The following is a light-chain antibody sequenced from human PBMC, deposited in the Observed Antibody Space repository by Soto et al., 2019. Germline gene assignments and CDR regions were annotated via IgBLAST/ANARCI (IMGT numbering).Light chain of an antibody. CDR1: QSVSNNY. Sequence: EIVLTQSPGTLSLSPGERATLSCRASQSVSNNYLAWYQQKPGQAPRLLIYGASTRATGIPDRFSGSGSGTEFTLTISSLQSGDFAVYYCQQYGGSPRTFGQGTKVDIK. CDR3: QQYGGSPRT. CDR2: GAS. V-gene: IGKV3-20*01. J-gene: IGKJ1*01.